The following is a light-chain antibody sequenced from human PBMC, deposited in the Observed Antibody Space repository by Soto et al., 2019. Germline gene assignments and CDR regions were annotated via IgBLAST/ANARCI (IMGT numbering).Light chain of an antibody. J-gene: IGKJ2*01. CDR3: QQYNNWPPYT. CDR2: GAS. V-gene: IGKV3-15*01. CDR1: QSVSSY. Sequence: EIVMTQSPSTLSVSPGERATLSCRASQSVSSYLAWYQQKPGQAPTLLIYGASTRATGIPARFSGSGSGTEYTLTITILQSEDFAVYYCQQYNNWPPYTFGQGTKLEIK.